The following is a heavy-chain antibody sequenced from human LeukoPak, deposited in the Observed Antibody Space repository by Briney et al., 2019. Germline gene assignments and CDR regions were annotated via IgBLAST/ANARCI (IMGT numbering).Heavy chain of an antibody. CDR3: AREGPAVGDYGGYDY. D-gene: IGHD4-17*01. Sequence: GGSLRLSCAASGFTFSSYGMHWVRQAPGKGLEWVAVIWYDGSNKYYADSVKGRFTISRDNSKNTLYLQMNSLRAEDTAVYYCAREGPAVGDYGGYDYWGQGTLVTVSS. J-gene: IGHJ4*02. CDR2: IWYDGSNK. CDR1: GFTFSSYG. V-gene: IGHV3-33*01.